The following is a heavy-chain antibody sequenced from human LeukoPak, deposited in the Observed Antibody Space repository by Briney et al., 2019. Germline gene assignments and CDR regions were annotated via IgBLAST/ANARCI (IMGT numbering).Heavy chain of an antibody. CDR2: IPFDGSNK. J-gene: IGHJ4*02. V-gene: IGHV3-30*02. Sequence: PGGSLRLSCAASGFTFSSYSMNWVRQAPGKGLEWVAFIPFDGSNKYYADSVEGRFSISLDNSKNTLYLQMNSLRSDDTAIYYCATQNHGRVSYYFDYWGQGTLVTVSS. CDR1: GFTFSSYS. CDR3: ATQNHGRVSYYFDY. D-gene: IGHD1-1*01.